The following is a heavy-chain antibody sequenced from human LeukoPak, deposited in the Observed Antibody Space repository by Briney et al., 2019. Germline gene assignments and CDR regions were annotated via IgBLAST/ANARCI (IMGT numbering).Heavy chain of an antibody. CDR2: ISYDGSNK. CDR1: GFTFSSYG. V-gene: IGHV3-30*18. Sequence: PGGSLRLSCAASGFTFSSYGMHWVRQAPGKGLEWVAVISYDGSNKCYADSVKGRFTISRDNSKNTLYLQMNSLRAEDTAVYYCAKDLFDYWGQGTLVTVSS. J-gene: IGHJ4*02. CDR3: AKDLFDY.